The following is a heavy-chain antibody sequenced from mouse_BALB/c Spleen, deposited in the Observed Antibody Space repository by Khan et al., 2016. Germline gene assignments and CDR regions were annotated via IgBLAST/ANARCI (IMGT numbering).Heavy chain of an antibody. V-gene: IGHV1-87*01. CDR1: GFTFFNYW. CDR2: IYPGDGDT. CDR3: TREGRGALDY. Sequence: QVQLQQSGAELTRPGASVKLSCKASGFTFFNYWLQWVKQRPGQGLEWIGAIYPGDGDTRYTQQFTGQATLTADKSSSTAYLQLSDLTGEDSAVYYGTREGRGALDYWGQGTSVTVSS. J-gene: IGHJ4*01.